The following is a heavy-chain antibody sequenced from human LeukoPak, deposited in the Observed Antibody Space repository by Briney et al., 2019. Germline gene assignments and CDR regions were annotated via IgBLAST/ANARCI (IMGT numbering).Heavy chain of an antibody. CDR1: GFSISGYW. CDR2: INSDGSST. Sequence: GGSLRLSCAASGFSISGYWMHWVRQAPGKRLVWVSRINSDGSSTNYADSMKGRFTISRDNAKNTVYLQLNSLRAEDTAFYYCATGASAIYSSGVVFDYWGQGTLVTVSS. CDR3: ATGASAIYSSGVVFDY. V-gene: IGHV3-74*01. J-gene: IGHJ4*02. D-gene: IGHD6-19*01.